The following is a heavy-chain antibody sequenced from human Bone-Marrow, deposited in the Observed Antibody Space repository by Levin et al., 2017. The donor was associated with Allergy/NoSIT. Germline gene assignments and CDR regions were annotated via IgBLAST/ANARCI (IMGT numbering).Heavy chain of an antibody. CDR3: SGLVGTTTLLDY. J-gene: IGHJ4*02. D-gene: IGHD1-26*01. Sequence: PGGSLRLSCAGSGFSFAEYTMIWFRQGPGTGLDWVGFMSSPTYGGTTEFAASVKGRFTISRDDSNSIAYLQMKSLKSEDTAVYYCSGLVGTTTLLDYWGRGTLVTVSS. V-gene: IGHV3-49*03. CDR2: MSSPTYGGTT. CDR1: GFSFAEYT.